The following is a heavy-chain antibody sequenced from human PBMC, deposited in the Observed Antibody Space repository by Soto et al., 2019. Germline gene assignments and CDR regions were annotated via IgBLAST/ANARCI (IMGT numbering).Heavy chain of an antibody. CDR1: GGSFSGNY. D-gene: IGHD4-17*01. J-gene: IGHJ5*02. CDR2: IDPSGRT. CDR3: ARGRDGGGAS. V-gene: IGHV4-34*02. Sequence: QVQLQQWGAGLLKPSETLSLTCGVYGGSFSGNYWSWIRQPPGEGLEWIGEIDPSGRTNYSPSLTSRATISADTSKNQFSLKLSSVIAADTAVYYCARGRDGGGASWGQGTLVTVSS.